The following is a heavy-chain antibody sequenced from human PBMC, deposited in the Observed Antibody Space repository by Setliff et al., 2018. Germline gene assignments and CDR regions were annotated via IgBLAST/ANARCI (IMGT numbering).Heavy chain of an antibody. CDR1: GFTFSDYY. CDR2: ISSSGSTI. Sequence: PGGSLRLSCAASGFTFSDYYMSWIRQAPGKGLEWVSYISSSGSTIYYADSVKGRFTISRDNAKNSLYLQMNSLRAEDTAVYYCASPFYSGSLEGDFDYWGQGTLVTVSS. V-gene: IGHV3-11*01. CDR3: ASPFYSGSLEGDFDY. J-gene: IGHJ4*02. D-gene: IGHD3-10*01.